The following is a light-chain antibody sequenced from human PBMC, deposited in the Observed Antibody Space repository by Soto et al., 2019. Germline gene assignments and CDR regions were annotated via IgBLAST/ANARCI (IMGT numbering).Light chain of an antibody. J-gene: IGLJ2*01. CDR1: SSDVGGYNY. CDR3: TSYGSSSTLV. V-gene: IGLV2-14*01. Sequence: QSALTQPASVSGSPGQSITISCTGTSSDVGGYNYVSWYQQHPGKPPKLMIYEVSNRPSGVSNRFSGSKSGTTAPLTISGLPADDEADYYCTSYGSSSTLVFGGGTKLTVL. CDR2: EVS.